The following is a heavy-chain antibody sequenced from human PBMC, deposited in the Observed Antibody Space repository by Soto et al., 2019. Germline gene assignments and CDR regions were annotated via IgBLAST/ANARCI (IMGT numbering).Heavy chain of an antibody. J-gene: IGHJ6*03. V-gene: IGHV1-3*01. CDR3: ARDLGYGKHYYYYMDV. CDR2: INAGNGNT. D-gene: IGHD5-18*01. CDR1: GYTFTSYA. Sequence: ASVKVSCKASGYTFTSYAMHWVRQAPGQRLEWMGWINAGNGNTKYSQKFQGRVTITRDTSASTAYMELSSLRSEDTAVYYCARDLGYGKHYYYYMDVWGKGTTVTVSS.